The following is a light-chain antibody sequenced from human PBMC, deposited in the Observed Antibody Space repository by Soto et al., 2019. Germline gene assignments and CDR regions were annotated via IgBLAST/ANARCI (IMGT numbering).Light chain of an antibody. J-gene: IGLJ1*01. CDR1: SSDVGSYNL. CDR3: CSYAGSSTYV. CDR2: EAS. Sequence: QSALTQPASVSGSPGPSITISCTGTSSDVGSYNLVSWYQQHPGKVPKLMTYEASKRPSGVSSRFSGSKAGDTASLTISGLQAEDEADYYCCSYAGSSTYVFGTGTKLTVL. V-gene: IGLV2-23*01.